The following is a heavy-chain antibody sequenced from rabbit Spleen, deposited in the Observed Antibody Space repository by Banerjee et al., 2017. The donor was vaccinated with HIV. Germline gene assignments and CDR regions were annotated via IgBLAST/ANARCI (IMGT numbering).Heavy chain of an antibody. D-gene: IGHD4-1*01. J-gene: IGHJ4*01. V-gene: IGHV1S40*01. Sequence: QSLEESGGGLVKPGASLTLTCTASGFSFNNIYWMCWVRQAPGKGLEWIASIYVGASGSAYYANWAKGRFTISKSSSTTVTLQMTSLTAADTATYFCARDDSSGWGDHFNLWGPGTLRHRL. CDR3: ARDDSSGWGDHFNL. CDR2: IYVGASGSA. CDR1: GFSFNNIYW.